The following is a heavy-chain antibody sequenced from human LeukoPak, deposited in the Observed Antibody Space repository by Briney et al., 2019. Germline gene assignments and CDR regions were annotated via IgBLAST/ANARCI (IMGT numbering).Heavy chain of an antibody. CDR2: INHSGST. CDR3: AGGYSYGPRRLRTLGY. CDR1: GGSFSGYY. V-gene: IGHV4-34*01. J-gene: IGHJ4*02. D-gene: IGHD5-18*01. Sequence: SETLSLTCAVYGGSFSGYYWSWIRQPPGKGLEWIGEINHSGSTNYNPSLKSRVTISVDTSKNQFSLKLSSVTAADTAVYYCAGGYSYGPRRLRTLGYWGQGTLVTVSS.